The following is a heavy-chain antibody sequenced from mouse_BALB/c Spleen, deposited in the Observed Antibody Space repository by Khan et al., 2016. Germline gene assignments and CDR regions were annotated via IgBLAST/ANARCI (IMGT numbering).Heavy chain of an antibody. Sequence: EVELVESGGDLVKPGGSLKLSCAASGFTFSSYGMSWVRQTPDKRLEWVATISSGGSYTYYPDSVKGRFTISRDNAKNTLYLQMSSLKSEDTAMXYCASRNDGYYFDYWGQGTTLTVSS. J-gene: IGHJ2*01. D-gene: IGHD2-3*01. CDR2: ISSGGSYT. CDR1: GFTFSSYG. V-gene: IGHV5-6*01. CDR3: ASRNDGYYFDY.